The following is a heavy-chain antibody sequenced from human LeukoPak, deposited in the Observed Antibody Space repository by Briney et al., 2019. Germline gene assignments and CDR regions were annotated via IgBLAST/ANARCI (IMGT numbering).Heavy chain of an antibody. CDR2: IYYSGST. CDR1: GGSISSYY. D-gene: IGHD3-22*01. Sequence: SETLSLTCTVSGGSISSYYWSWIRQPPGKGLEWIGYIYYSGSTNYNPSLKSRVTISVDTSKHQFSLNLNSVTAADTAVYYCARPSYDGSGSCAFDIWGQGTLVTVSS. V-gene: IGHV4-59*08. J-gene: IGHJ3*02. CDR3: ARPSYDGSGSCAFDI.